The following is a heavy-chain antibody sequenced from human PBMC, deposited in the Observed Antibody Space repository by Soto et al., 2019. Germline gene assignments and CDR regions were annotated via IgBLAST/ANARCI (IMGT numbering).Heavy chain of an antibody. J-gene: IGHJ4*02. Sequence: GGSLRLSCAASGFAFSGSAVHWVRQASGKGLEWVGRMRSKANNYATVYAASVRGRFTISRDDSKNTAYLQMNSLKTEDTAVYYCARLMEGPPVTTSLDYWGQGTLVTVSS. D-gene: IGHD4-17*01. V-gene: IGHV3-73*01. CDR1: GFAFSGSA. CDR2: MRSKANNYAT. CDR3: ARLMEGPPVTTSLDY.